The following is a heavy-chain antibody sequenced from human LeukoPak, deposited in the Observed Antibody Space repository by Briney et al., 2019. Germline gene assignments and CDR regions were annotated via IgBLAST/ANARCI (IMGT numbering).Heavy chain of an antibody. CDR3: ATRPRELLSGIP. J-gene: IGHJ3*01. V-gene: IGHV3-23*01. CDR2: ISVSGDIT. D-gene: IGHD1-26*01. Sequence: GGSLRLSCAACGFTFSNYVMTWGRQAPGKGLEWVSGISVSGDITYYADSVKGRFTISRDNSKKTLYLQMSSLRAEDTAVYYCATRPRELLSGIPWGQGSMVTVSS. CDR1: GFTFSNYV.